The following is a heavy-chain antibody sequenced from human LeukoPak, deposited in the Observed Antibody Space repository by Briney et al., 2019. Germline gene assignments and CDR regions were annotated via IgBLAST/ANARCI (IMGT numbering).Heavy chain of an antibody. CDR2: ISGSGGST. J-gene: IGHJ3*02. Sequence: GGSLRLSCAASGFTFSSYAMSWVRQAPGKGLEWVSGISGSGGSTYYADPVKGRFTISRDNSKNTLYLQMNSLRAEDTAVYYCAKDLNYYDSSGYYSAFDIWGQGTMVTVSS. D-gene: IGHD3-22*01. CDR1: GFTFSSYA. CDR3: AKDLNYYDSSGYYSAFDI. V-gene: IGHV3-23*01.